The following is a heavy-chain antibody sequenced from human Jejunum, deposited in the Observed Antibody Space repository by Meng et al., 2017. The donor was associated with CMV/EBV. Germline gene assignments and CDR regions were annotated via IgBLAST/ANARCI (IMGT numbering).Heavy chain of an antibody. CDR2: ISAYNGNT. CDR1: GYTFTNDG. D-gene: IGHD1-26*01. Sequence: QGQLVLSGGEVKEPGASLKVSCKASGYTFTNDGITWVRQAPGQGLEWMGWISAYNGNTNYAQTLQGRVTMTTDTSTSTAYMELRSLRSDDTAVYYCARVEVGITSGNYWGQGTLVTVSS. J-gene: IGHJ4*02. V-gene: IGHV1-18*01. CDR3: ARVEVGITSGNY.